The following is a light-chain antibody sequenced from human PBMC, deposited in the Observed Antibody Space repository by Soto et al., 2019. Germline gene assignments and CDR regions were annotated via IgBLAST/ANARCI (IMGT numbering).Light chain of an antibody. J-gene: IGLJ3*02. Sequence: QPVLTQPPSASGTPGQRVTISCSGSSSNIGSKFVYWYQQLPGTAPKLLIYRDDQRPSGVPDRFSGSKTGTSASLAISGLRPEDEGDYYCAAWDVRLSAVFGGGTNLTVL. CDR1: SSNIGSKF. V-gene: IGLV1-47*01. CDR2: RDD. CDR3: AAWDVRLSAV.